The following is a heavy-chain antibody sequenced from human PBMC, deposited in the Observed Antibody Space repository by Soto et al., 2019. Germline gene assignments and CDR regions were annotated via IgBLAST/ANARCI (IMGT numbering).Heavy chain of an antibody. V-gene: IGHV4-34*01. D-gene: IGHD5-12*01. CDR3: ARGLGGVVASH. Sequence: QVQLQQWGAGLLKPSETLSLNCAVTGGSLSGYYWSWIRQPPGKGLEWIGEVKDGGPTNYSPSLRWPVSIPADAPNIPFALRRDSGTAADAGLYDCARGLGGVVASHRGQGSLVTVSS. J-gene: IGHJ4*01. CDR2: VKDGGPT. CDR1: GGSLSGYY.